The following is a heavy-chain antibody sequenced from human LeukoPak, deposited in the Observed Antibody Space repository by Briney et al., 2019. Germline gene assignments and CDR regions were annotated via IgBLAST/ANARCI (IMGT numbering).Heavy chain of an antibody. V-gene: IGHV3-23*01. Sequence: GGSLRLSCAASGFTFSSYGMTWVRQAPGKGLEWVATISGSGVMTYYADSVKGRFTVSGDHSKNTPYLQMSSLTAADTAVYYCAKDRSIGTYYTFDHWGQGTLVIVSS. D-gene: IGHD1-26*01. CDR2: ISGSGVMT. CDR3: AKDRSIGTYYTFDH. CDR1: GFTFSSYG. J-gene: IGHJ4*02.